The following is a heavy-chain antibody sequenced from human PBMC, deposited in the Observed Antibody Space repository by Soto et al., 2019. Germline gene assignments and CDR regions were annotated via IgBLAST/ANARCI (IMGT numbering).Heavy chain of an antibody. CDR3: AKVRSPLSSGWRTEFDY. Sequence: QPGGSLRLSCAASGFTFSSYAMSWVRQAPGKGLEWVSAISGSGGSTYYADSVKGRFTISRDNSKNTLYLQMNSLRAEDTAVYYCAKVRSPLSSGWRTEFDYWGQGTLVTVSS. J-gene: IGHJ4*02. V-gene: IGHV3-23*01. CDR1: GFTFSSYA. D-gene: IGHD6-19*01. CDR2: ISGSGGST.